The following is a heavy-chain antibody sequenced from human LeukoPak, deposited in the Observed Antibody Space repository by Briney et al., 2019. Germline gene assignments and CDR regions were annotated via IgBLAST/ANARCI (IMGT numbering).Heavy chain of an antibody. D-gene: IGHD2-15*01. Sequence: GASVKVSCKASGYTFTSYYMYWVRQAPGQGLEWMGIINPRGGSTSSAQKFHGTVTMTRDTSTSTVYMELSSLRSEDTGVYYCAREGGSCSGGSGFDYWGQGTLVTVSS. CDR1: GYTFTSYY. V-gene: IGHV1-46*01. CDR2: INPRGGST. CDR3: AREGGSCSGGSGFDY. J-gene: IGHJ4*02.